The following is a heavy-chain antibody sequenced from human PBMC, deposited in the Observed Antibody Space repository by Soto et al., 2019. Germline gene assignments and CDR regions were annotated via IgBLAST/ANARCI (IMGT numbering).Heavy chain of an antibody. Sequence: GGSLRLSCAASGFTFSSYAMSWVRQAPGKGLEWVSAISGSGGSTYYADSVKGRFTIPRDNSKNTLYLQMNSLRAEDTAVYYCATRFYCSSTSCYKGWDYYYGMDVWGQGTTVTVSS. CDR1: GFTFSSYA. V-gene: IGHV3-23*01. CDR2: ISGSGGST. J-gene: IGHJ6*02. CDR3: ATRFYCSSTSCYKGWDYYYGMDV. D-gene: IGHD2-2*02.